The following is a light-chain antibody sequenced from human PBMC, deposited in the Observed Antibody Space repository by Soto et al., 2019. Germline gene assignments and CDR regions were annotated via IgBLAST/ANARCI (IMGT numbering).Light chain of an antibody. CDR1: QSISWY. J-gene: IGKJ1*01. CDR3: QQYDSYSSWT. V-gene: IGKV1-5*01. Sequence: DIQMTQSPSTLSASVEDRVTITCRASQSISWYLAWYQQKPGKAPKLLIYDASRLKSGVPSRFSGSGSGTEFTLTISSLQPDDFATYYCQQYDSYSSWTFGQGTKVVVK. CDR2: DAS.